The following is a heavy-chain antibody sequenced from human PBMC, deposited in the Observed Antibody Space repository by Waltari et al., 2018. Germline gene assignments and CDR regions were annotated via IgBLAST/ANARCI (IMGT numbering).Heavy chain of an antibody. J-gene: IGHJ4*02. Sequence: EVQVVESGGGLVQPGGSLKLSCATSGFSFRGYSIHWVRQTSGKGLEWVGRIRREPYNYATAYSASVKGRFTISRDDSKNTAFLQMNSLMTEDTAVYYCSGGEVTGTDFWGQGTLVTVSS. V-gene: IGHV3-73*01. CDR1: GFSFRGYS. CDR3: SGGEVTGTDF. CDR2: IRREPYNYAT. D-gene: IGHD6-19*01.